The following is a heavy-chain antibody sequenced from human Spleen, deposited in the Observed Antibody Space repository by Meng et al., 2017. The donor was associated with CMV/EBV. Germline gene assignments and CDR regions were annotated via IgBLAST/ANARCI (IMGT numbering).Heavy chain of an antibody. V-gene: IGHV3-21*01. J-gene: IGHJ6*02. CDR2: ISSSSSYI. CDR3: ARDQVSQERSLGKFWHYYYGMDV. D-gene: IGHD3-16*01. Sequence: GESLKISCAASGFIFNTYNMKWVRQAPGKGLEWVSSISSSSSYIYYADSVKGRFTISRDNAKNSLYLQMNSLRAEDTAVYYCARDQVSQERSLGKFWHYYYGMDVWGQGTTVTVSS. CDR1: GFIFNTYN.